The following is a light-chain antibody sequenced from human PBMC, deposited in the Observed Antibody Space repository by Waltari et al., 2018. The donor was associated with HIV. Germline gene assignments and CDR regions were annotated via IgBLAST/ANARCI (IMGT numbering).Light chain of an antibody. CDR1: SSNDGSNY. V-gene: IGLV1-47*01. J-gene: IGLJ2*01. CDR3: ASWDDSLSIVV. Sequence: QSVLTPPPSAAGTPRQRINHPCSGSSSNDGSNYVYWYQQLPGTAPKVLIFMTNQRPSGVPDRFSASKSGTSASLAISGLRSEDEADYYCASWDDSLSIVVFGRGTKLTVL. CDR2: MTN.